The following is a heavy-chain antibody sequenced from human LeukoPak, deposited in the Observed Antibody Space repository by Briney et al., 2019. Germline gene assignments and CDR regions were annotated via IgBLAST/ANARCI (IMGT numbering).Heavy chain of an antibody. V-gene: IGHV3-7*01. CDR2: INRDGSEK. D-gene: IGHD2-2*01. CDR3: KVLTVPDVIQVYGMDV. J-gene: IGHJ6*02. CDR1: GFTFSNYW. Sequence: PGGSLRLSCVASGFTFSNYWMTWVRQAPGKGLEWVANINRDGSEKYYVESLKGRFTISRDNAEKSLYLQMNSLKVEDTAVYYRKVLTVPDVIQVYGMDVWGQGTTVIVSS.